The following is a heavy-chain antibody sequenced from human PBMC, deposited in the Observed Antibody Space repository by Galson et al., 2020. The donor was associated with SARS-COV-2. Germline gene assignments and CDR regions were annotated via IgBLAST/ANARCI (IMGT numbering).Heavy chain of an antibody. CDR1: GFTFSSYS. V-gene: IGHV3-48*04. J-gene: IGHJ3*02. CDR3: ARRIAVAGSDAFDI. Sequence: GESLKISCAASGFTFSSYSMNWVRQAPGKGLEWVSYISSSSSTIYYADSVKGRFTISRDNAKNSLYLQMNSLRAEDTAVYYCARRIAVAGSDAFDIWGQGTMVTVSS. CDR2: ISSSSSTI. D-gene: IGHD6-19*01.